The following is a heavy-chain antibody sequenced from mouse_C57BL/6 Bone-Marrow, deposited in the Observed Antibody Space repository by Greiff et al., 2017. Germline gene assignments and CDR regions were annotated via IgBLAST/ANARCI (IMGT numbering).Heavy chain of an antibody. Sequence: VQLQQSGPELVKPGASVKISCKASGYTFTDYYMNWVKQSHGKSLEWIGDINPNNGGTSYNQKFKGKATLTVDKSSSTAYMELRSLTSEDSAVYYCARSYDPWFAYWGQGTLVTVSA. V-gene: IGHV1-26*01. J-gene: IGHJ3*01. CDR3: ARSYDPWFAY. CDR2: INPNNGGT. D-gene: IGHD2-3*01. CDR1: GYTFTDYY.